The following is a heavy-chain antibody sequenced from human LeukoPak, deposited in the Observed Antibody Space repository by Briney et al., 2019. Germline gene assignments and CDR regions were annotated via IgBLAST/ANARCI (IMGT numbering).Heavy chain of an antibody. V-gene: IGHV3-21*04. D-gene: IGHD2-21*01. CDR1: GFTFSSYS. J-gene: IGHJ4*02. CDR3: AKAPVTSCRGAYCYPFDS. Sequence: GGSLRLSCAASGFTFSSYSMNWVRQAPGKGLEWVSSISSSSSYIYYADSVKGRFTISRDNAKNSLYLQMNSLRAEDAAVYFRAKAPVTSCRGAYCYPFDSWGQGTLVTVSS. CDR2: ISSSSSYI.